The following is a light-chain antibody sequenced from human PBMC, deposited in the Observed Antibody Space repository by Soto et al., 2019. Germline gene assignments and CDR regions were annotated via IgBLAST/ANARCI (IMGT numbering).Light chain of an antibody. Sequence: EIVMTQSPATLSVSPGERVTLSCRASESLFGFLAWYQHKPGQAPRLLIYGVSTKATGVPARFSGSGSATDFTLTMTRLQSDDSAVYYCQSYNDWPFAFGQGTKLEI. CDR3: QSYNDWPFA. J-gene: IGKJ2*01. CDR1: ESLFGF. CDR2: GVS. V-gene: IGKV3-15*01.